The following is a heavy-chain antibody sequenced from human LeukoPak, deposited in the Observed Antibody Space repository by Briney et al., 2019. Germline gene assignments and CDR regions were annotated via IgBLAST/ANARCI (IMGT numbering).Heavy chain of an antibody. D-gene: IGHD5-18*01. CDR2: ISGSAST. Sequence: PGGSLRLSCAASGFTFSSYAMSWVRQAPGQGLEWVSAISGSASTSYADSVKGRFTISRDNSKNALYLQMNSLRAQNTTLFSCAREAGIPPNTQQWPTSVDQWGQGTLVTVSS. CDR1: GFTFSSYA. V-gene: IGHV3-23*01. J-gene: IGHJ4*02. CDR3: AREAGIPPNTQQWPTSVDQ.